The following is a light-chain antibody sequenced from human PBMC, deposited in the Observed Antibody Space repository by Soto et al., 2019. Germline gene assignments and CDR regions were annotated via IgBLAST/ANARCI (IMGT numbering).Light chain of an antibody. CDR3: QHYGSSLSLT. V-gene: IGKV3-20*01. J-gene: IGKJ4*01. CDR2: GAS. CDR1: QSLGTNY. Sequence: EIVLTQSPGTLSLSPGERAALSCRASQSLGTNYLARYQQKPGQAPRRLIYGASSSATGIPERFSGSGSGADFTLTISRLEPEDFAVYYCQHYGSSLSLTFGGGTKVEIK.